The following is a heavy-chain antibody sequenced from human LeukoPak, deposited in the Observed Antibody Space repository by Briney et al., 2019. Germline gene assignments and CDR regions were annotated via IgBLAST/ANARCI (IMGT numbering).Heavy chain of an antibody. V-gene: IGHV1-46*01. Sequence: GASVKVSCKASGYTFTSYYMHWVRQAPGQGLEWMGLINPSGGSTSYAQKFQGRVTMTRDMSTSTVYMELSSLRSEDTAVYYCARGLKRKPIQLWLVGYYYYYVDVWGKGTTVTISS. CDR3: ARGLKRKPIQLWLVGYYYYYVDV. J-gene: IGHJ6*03. CDR1: GYTFTSYY. D-gene: IGHD5-18*01. CDR2: INPSGGST.